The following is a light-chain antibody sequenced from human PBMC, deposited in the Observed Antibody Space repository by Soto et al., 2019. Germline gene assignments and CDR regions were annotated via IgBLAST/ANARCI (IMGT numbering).Light chain of an antibody. CDR2: DSD. Sequence: QSVLTQPPSVSAAPGQEVTISCSGSSSNIAANSVSWYQHLPGTAPKLLIYDSDRRPSGIPARFSGSKSGTSATLGITGLQTGEEADYYCGAWENSLTVYVFGSGTKVTVL. CDR3: GAWENSLTVYV. V-gene: IGLV1-51*01. CDR1: SSNIAANS. J-gene: IGLJ1*01.